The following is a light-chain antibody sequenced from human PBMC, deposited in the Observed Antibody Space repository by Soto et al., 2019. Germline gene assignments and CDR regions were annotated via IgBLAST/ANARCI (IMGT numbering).Light chain of an antibody. V-gene: IGKV3D-20*02. Sequence: IVLTQSPGTLSLSPGGRATISSTASQGVNSNDVAWYQQKPGQAPRLLFSGASSRATGIPDRFSGSGSGTVFTLTISRLEPEDFAVYYCQQRSNWQGATFGGGTKVDIK. J-gene: IGKJ4*01. CDR2: GAS. CDR1: QGVNSND. CDR3: QQRSNWQGAT.